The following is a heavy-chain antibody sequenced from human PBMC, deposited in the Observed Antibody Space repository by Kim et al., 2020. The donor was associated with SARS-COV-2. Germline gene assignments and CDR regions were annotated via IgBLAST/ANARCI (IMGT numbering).Heavy chain of an antibody. CDR2: ISGSGGST. CDR3: AKLGLYSNRGHFFDY. Sequence: GGSLRLSCAASGFTFSSYAMSWVRQAPGKGLEWVSAISGSGGSTYYADSVKGRFTISRDNSKNTLYLQMNSLRAEDTAVYYCAKLGLYSNRGHFFDYWGQGTLVTVYS. CDR1: GFTFSSYA. V-gene: IGHV3-23*01. J-gene: IGHJ4*02. D-gene: IGHD6-13*01.